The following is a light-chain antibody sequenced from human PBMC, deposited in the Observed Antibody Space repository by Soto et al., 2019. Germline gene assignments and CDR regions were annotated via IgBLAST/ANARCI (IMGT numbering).Light chain of an antibody. J-gene: IGKJ1*01. CDR2: KAS. CDR3: QHYNSYSEA. CDR1: QTIRSW. V-gene: IGKV1-5*03. Sequence: DIQMTQSTSTLSGSVGDRVTITCRASQTIRSWLAWYQQKPGKAPKLLIYKASTLKSRVPSRFSGSGSGTEFTLTISSLQPDDFATYYCQHYNSYSEAFGQGTKVDSK.